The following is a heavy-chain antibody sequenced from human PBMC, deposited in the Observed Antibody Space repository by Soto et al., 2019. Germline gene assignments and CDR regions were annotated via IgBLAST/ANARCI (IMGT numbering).Heavy chain of an antibody. CDR1: GGSISSGGYY. Sequence: QVQLQESGPGLVKPSQTLSLTCTVSGGSISSGGYYWSWIRQHPGKGLEWIGYIYYSGSTYYNPSLKSRVIISVDTSKNQFSLKLSSVTAADTAVYYCARSYPDCSGGSCPFDYWGQGTLVTVSS. CDR2: IYYSGST. CDR3: ARSYPDCSGGSCPFDY. J-gene: IGHJ4*02. V-gene: IGHV4-31*03. D-gene: IGHD2-15*01.